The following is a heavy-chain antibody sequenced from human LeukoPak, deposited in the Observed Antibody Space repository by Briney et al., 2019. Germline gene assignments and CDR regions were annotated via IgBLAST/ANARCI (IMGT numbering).Heavy chain of an antibody. D-gene: IGHD4-23*01. J-gene: IGHJ4*02. Sequence: PGGSLRLSCAASGFTFSSYSMNWVRQAPGKGLEWVSSISSSSSYIYYADSVKGRVTISRYNAKKSLYLQMNNLRAEDTAVYYCACQGGNPGYWGQGTLVTVSS. CDR2: ISSSSSYI. CDR1: GFTFSSYS. CDR3: ACQGGNPGY. V-gene: IGHV3-21*01.